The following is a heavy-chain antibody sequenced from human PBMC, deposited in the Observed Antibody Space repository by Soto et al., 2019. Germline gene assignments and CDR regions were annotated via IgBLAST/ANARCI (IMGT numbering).Heavy chain of an antibody. J-gene: IGHJ4*02. V-gene: IGHV1-3*01. CDR3: ARGRLWSGYYEPDY. CDR2: INAGNGNT. CDR1: GYTFTSYA. D-gene: IGHD3-3*01. Sequence: GASVKVSCKASGYTFTSYAMHWVRQAPGQRLEWMGWINAGNGNTKYSQKLQGRVTITRDTSASTAYMELSSLRSEDTAVYYCARGRLWSGYYEPDYWGQGTLVTVSS.